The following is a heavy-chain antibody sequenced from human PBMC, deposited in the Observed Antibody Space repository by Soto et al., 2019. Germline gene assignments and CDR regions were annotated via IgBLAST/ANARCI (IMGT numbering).Heavy chain of an antibody. Sequence: QVQLVQSGAEVKKPGASVKVSCKASGYTFTSYGISWVRQAPGQGLEWMGWISAYNGNTNYAQKLQGRVTMTTDTATSTASMELRRRRSDDTAVYYCARDPDYYYCSRSDNWFDHWGQGTLVTVSS. CDR2: ISAYNGNT. J-gene: IGHJ5*02. V-gene: IGHV1-18*01. CDR3: ARDPDYYYCSRSDNWFDH. D-gene: IGHD3-10*01. CDR1: GYTFTSYG.